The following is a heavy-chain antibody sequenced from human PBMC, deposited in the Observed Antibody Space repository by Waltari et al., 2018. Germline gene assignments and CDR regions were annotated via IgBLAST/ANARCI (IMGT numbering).Heavy chain of an antibody. CDR2: VSDYNAKT. J-gene: IGHJ4*02. Sequence: QVQLVQSGAEVKKPGASVKISCKASGYTFPSYGISWFRQAPGQGLEWMGWVSDYNAKTNYIQKLQGRVIMTTDTSTSTAYMELRSLRSDDTAVYYCARVLDYYGTSGYYYYLDYWGQGTLVTVSS. V-gene: IGHV1-18*01. CDR1: GYTFPSYG. D-gene: IGHD3-22*01. CDR3: ARVLDYYGTSGYYYYLDY.